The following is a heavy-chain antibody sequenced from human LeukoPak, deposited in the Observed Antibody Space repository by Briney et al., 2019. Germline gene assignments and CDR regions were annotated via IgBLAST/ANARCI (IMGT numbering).Heavy chain of an antibody. CDR3: ARGGHVDTAMDGAFDI. J-gene: IGHJ3*02. D-gene: IGHD5-18*01. V-gene: IGHV3-48*03. CDR2: ISSSGSTI. CDR1: GFTFSSYE. Sequence: GGSLRLSCAASGFTFSSYEMNWVRQAPGKGLEWVSYISSSGSTIYYADSVKGRFTISRDNAKNSLYLQMNSLRTEDTAVYYCARGGHVDTAMDGAFDIWGQGTIVTVSS.